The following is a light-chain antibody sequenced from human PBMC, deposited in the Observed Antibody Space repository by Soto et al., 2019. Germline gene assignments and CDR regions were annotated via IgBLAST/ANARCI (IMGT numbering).Light chain of an antibody. CDR1: QSISSW. Sequence: DIPMTQSPSTLSASVGDRVIIICRASQSISSWLAWYQQKPGKAPKLLIHKASSLQSGVPSRFSGSGSGTEFTLTISSLQPDDFATYYCQQYKSYSLFTFGPGTKVDF. J-gene: IGKJ3*01. CDR2: KAS. CDR3: QQYKSYSLFT. V-gene: IGKV1-5*03.